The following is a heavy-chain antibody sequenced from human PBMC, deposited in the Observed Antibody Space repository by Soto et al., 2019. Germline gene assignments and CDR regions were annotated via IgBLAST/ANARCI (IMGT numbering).Heavy chain of an antibody. J-gene: IGHJ4*02. V-gene: IGHV1-69*01. CDR3: ARSIGSGGVIGGFDY. CDR2: IIPIFDTP. CDR1: GGTFNMYA. Sequence: QVQLVQAGAEVRKPGSAVRVSCKASGGTFNMYAMNWVRQAPGQAREWMAGIIPIFDTPTYSQKFQRRVTITVDESTSTAYMELSSLRSEDTAIYYCARSIGSGGVIGGFDYWGQGTLVTVAS. D-gene: IGHD3-16*02.